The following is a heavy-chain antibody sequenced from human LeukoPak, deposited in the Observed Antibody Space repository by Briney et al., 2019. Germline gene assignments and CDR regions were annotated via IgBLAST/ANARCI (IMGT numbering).Heavy chain of an antibody. CDR2: MYYTGST. Sequence: PSETLSLTCSVSGGSISSYYWSWIRQPPGKGLEWIGYMYYTGSTHYNPSLESRVTISTDTSKKQLSLKLTSLTAADTAVYYCARRGYSSGFYYFDYWGQGTLVTVSS. CDR1: GGSISSYY. V-gene: IGHV4-59*01. J-gene: IGHJ4*02. D-gene: IGHD6-19*01. CDR3: ARRGYSSGFYYFDY.